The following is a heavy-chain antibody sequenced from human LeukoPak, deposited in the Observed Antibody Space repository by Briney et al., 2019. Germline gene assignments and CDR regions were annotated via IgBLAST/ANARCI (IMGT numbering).Heavy chain of an antibody. CDR1: GGSFSGYY. V-gene: IGHV4-34*01. J-gene: IGHJ5*02. D-gene: IGHD6-19*01. Sequence: SETLSLTCAVYGGSFSGYYWSWIRQPPGKGLEWIGEINHSGSTNYNPSLKSRVTISVDTSKNQFSLTLSSVTAADTAVYYCARQGKSSGWYTWFDPWGQGTLVTVSS. CDR2: INHSGST. CDR3: ARQGKSSGWYTWFDP.